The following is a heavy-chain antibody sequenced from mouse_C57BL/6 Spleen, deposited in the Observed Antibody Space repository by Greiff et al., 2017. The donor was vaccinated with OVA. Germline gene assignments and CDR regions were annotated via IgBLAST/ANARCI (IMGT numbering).Heavy chain of an antibody. J-gene: IGHJ1*03. Sequence: EVQRVESGGGLVKPGGSLKLSCAASGFTFSDYGMHWVRQAPEKGLEWVAYISSGSSTIYYADTVKGRFTISRDNAKNTLFLQMTSLRSEDTAMYYCARGATVVEGYFDVWGTGTTVTVSS. CDR3: ARGATVVEGYFDV. CDR2: ISSGSSTI. CDR1: GFTFSDYG. V-gene: IGHV5-17*01. D-gene: IGHD1-1*01.